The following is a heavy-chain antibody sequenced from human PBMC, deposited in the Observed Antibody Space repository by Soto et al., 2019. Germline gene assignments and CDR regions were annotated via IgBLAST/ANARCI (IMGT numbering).Heavy chain of an antibody. CDR3: ARDSPGGSYPS. D-gene: IGHD1-26*01. Sequence: PGGSLRLSCEASGFNFSDYWMTWVRQAPGKGLEWVAHIKEDGSVKRYVESVRGRFTISRDNTKKSLYLQMNSLRADDTAIYYCARDSPGGSYPSWGQGTLVTVSS. CDR2: IKEDGSVK. CDR1: GFNFSDYW. V-gene: IGHV3-7*01. J-gene: IGHJ5*02.